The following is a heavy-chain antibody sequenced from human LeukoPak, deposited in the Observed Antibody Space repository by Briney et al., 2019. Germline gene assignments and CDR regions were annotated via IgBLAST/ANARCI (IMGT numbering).Heavy chain of an antibody. V-gene: IGHV1-18*04. Sequence: ASVKVSCKASGYPFTSFYIYWVRQAPGQGLEWLGWISAYNGGTSYGQRLLDRVTMTIDASTSTAFLDLRSLRYDDTAVYWCARAQSDWPPYIDYWGQGTLVTVSS. J-gene: IGHJ4*02. CDR2: ISAYNGGT. CDR3: ARAQSDWPPYIDY. CDR1: GYPFTSFY. D-gene: IGHD3-9*01.